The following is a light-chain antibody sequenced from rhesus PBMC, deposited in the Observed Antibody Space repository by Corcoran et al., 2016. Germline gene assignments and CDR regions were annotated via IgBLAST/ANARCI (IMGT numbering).Light chain of an antibody. Sequence: EIVMTQSPATLSLSPGERATLSCRASQSVSSRLAWYQQQPGQAPRLLIYDASRRATGIPDGFSGSGSGTEFTLTISSLEPEDVGVDYCQQDYSWPLTFGPGTKLDIK. CDR1: QSVSSR. V-gene: IGKV3-17*03. CDR2: DAS. J-gene: IGKJ3*01. CDR3: QQDYSWPLT.